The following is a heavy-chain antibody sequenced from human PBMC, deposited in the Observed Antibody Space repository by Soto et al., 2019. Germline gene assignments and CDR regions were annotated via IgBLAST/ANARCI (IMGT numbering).Heavy chain of an antibody. CDR2: IIPIFGTA. CDR3: AREIGAHCGGDCYCLNWYFDL. D-gene: IGHD2-21*02. V-gene: IGHV1-69*12. J-gene: IGHJ2*01. CDR1: GGTFSSYA. Sequence: QVQLVQSGAEVKKPGSSVKVSCKASGGTFSSYAISWVRQAPGQGLEWMGGIIPIFGTANYAQKFQGRVTITADESTSTAYMELSSLRSEDTAVYYCAREIGAHCGGDCYCLNWYFDLWGRDTLVTVSS.